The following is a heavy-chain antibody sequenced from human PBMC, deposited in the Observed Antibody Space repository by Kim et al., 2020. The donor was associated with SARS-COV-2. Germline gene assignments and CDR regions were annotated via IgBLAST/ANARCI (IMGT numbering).Heavy chain of an antibody. Sequence: GGSLRLSCVASGFKLSSRAMSWVRQTPEKGLEWVASINNGGNPYYADSVQGRFTVSRDITKATLYLQMNSLRAEDSALYYCAKDHPSSGWPAFDSWGQGT. CDR3: AKDHPSSGWPAFDS. CDR2: INNGGNP. D-gene: IGHD6-19*01. J-gene: IGHJ4*02. CDR1: GFKLSSRA. V-gene: IGHV3-23*01.